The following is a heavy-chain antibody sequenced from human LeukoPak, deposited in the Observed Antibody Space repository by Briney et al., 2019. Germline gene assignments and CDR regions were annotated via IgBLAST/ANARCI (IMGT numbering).Heavy chain of an antibody. D-gene: IGHD6-25*01. CDR2: IFSSGNT. V-gene: IGHV3-66*01. CDR3: ARGVSSGSYYYGMDV. CDR1: GFTVSSNY. Sequence: GGSLRLSCAASGFTVSSNYMSWVRQAPGKGPEWVSVIFSSGNTNFADSVKGRFTMSRDNSKNTLFLQMNSLRAEDTAVYYCARGVSSGSYYYGMDVWGQGTTVTVSS. J-gene: IGHJ6*02.